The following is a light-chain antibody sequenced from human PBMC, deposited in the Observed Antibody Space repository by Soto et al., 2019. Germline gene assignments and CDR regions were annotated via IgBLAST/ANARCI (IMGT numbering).Light chain of an antibody. Sequence: QSVRTQPRSVSGSPGQSVTISCTGTSSDVGGYNYVSWYQQHPGKAPKLMIYDVSKRPSGVPDRFSGSKSGNTASLTISGIQAEDEADYYCCSYAGSYTFYVFGTGTKVTVL. CDR1: SSDVGGYNY. CDR2: DVS. CDR3: CSYAGSYTFYV. V-gene: IGLV2-11*01. J-gene: IGLJ1*01.